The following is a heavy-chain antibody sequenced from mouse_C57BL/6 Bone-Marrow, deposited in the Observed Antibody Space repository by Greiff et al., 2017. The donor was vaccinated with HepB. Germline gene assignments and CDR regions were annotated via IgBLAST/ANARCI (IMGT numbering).Heavy chain of an antibody. CDR3: ARGGLLLRYWYFDV. J-gene: IGHJ1*03. CDR2: INPGSGGT. V-gene: IGHV1-54*01. Sequence: VQLQQSGAELVRPGTSVKVSCKASGYAFTNYLIEWVKQRPGQGLEWIGVINPGSGGTNYNEKFKGKETLTADKSSSTAYMQLSRLTSEDSAVYFCARGGLLLRYWYFDVWGTGTTVTVSS. CDR1: GYAFTNYL. D-gene: IGHD2-3*01.